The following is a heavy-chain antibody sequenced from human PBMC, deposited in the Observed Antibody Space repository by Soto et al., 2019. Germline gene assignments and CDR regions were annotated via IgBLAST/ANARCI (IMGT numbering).Heavy chain of an antibody. CDR3: ARLPGGDGAP. CDR1: GGSMSGHD. D-gene: IGHD2-21*02. CDR2: GYYIGST. J-gene: IGHJ5*02. V-gene: IGHV4-59*11. Sequence: SETLSLTCPVSGGSMSGHDLSWIRQPPGKGLEWIGYGYYIGSTNYNPSLRSRVTISLDTSKNQVSLKLNSVTAADTAVYYCARLPGGDGAPWGQGILVTVS.